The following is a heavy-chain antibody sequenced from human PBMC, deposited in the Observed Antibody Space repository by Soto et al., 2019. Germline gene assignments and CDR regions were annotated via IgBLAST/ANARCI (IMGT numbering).Heavy chain of an antibody. Sequence: EVQLVESGGGLVQPGGSLKLSCAASGFTFSGSAMHWVRQASGKGLEWVGRIRSKANSYATAYAASVKGRFTISRDDSKNTAYLQMNSLKPEDTAVYYCTRLHTLPDSWGQGTLVTVSS. CDR3: TRLHTLPDS. D-gene: IGHD2-2*02. CDR1: GFTFSGSA. V-gene: IGHV3-73*01. J-gene: IGHJ5*01. CDR2: IRSKANSYAT.